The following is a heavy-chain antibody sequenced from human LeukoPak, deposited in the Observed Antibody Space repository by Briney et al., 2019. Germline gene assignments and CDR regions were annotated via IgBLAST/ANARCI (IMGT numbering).Heavy chain of an antibody. V-gene: IGHV4-61*02. CDR1: GGSISSSSYY. CDR3: AREGIYGDYRH. Sequence: SETLSLTCTVSGGSISSSSYYWSWIRRPAGKGLEWIGRAHTSGSTNYNPSLKSRVIISVDTSKNQFSLKLSSVTAADTAVYYCAREGIYGDYRHWGQGTLVTVSS. J-gene: IGHJ4*02. CDR2: AHTSGST. D-gene: IGHD4-17*01.